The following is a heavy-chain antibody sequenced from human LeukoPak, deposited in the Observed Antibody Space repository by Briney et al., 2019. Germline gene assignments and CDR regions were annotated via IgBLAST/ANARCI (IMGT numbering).Heavy chain of an antibody. J-gene: IGHJ4*02. CDR2: IESKTDGGTT. Sequence: GGSLRLSCAASGFTFSSYWMSWVRQIPGKGLEWVGRIESKTDGGTTDYAAPVKGRFTISRDDSKNTLYLQMNSLKTEDTAVYYCTTVTPPCADWGQGTLVTVSS. CDR3: TTVTPPCAD. V-gene: IGHV3-15*04. CDR1: GFTFSSYW. D-gene: IGHD1-14*01.